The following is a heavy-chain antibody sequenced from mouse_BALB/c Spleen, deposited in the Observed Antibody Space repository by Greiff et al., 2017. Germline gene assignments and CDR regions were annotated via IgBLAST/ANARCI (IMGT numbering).Heavy chain of an antibody. CDR3: ASFDY. Sequence: VHVKQSGAELVKPGASVKLSCTASGFNIKDTYMHWVKQRPEQGLEWIGRIDPANGNTKYDPKFQGKATITADTSSNTAYLQLSSLTSEDTAVYYCASFDYWGQGTTLTVSS. J-gene: IGHJ2*01. V-gene: IGHV14-3*02. CDR1: GFNIKDTY. CDR2: IDPANGNT.